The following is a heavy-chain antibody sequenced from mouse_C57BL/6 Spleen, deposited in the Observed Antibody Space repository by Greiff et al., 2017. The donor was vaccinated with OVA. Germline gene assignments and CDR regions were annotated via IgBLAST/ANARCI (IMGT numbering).Heavy chain of an antibody. J-gene: IGHJ3*01. D-gene: IGHD2-4*01. Sequence: QVQLQQPGAELVKPGASVKMSCKASGYTFTSYWITWVKQRPGQGLEWIGDIYPGSGSTNYNEKFKSKATLTVDTSSSTAYMQLSSLTSEDSAVYYCARGDYDVGEFAYWGQGTLVTVSA. CDR2: IYPGSGST. CDR1: GYTFTSYW. V-gene: IGHV1-55*01. CDR3: ARGDYDVGEFAY.